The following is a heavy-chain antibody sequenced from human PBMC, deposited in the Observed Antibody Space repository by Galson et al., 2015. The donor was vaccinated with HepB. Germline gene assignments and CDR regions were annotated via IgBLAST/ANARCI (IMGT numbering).Heavy chain of an antibody. CDR2: ISGSGGRT. CDR1: GFTFSNYA. V-gene: IGHV3-23*01. Sequence: SLRLSCAASGFTFSNYAMTWVRQAPGKGLEWVSGISGSGGRTYYADSVKGRFTISRDNSKNTLSVQMNSLRVEDTAVYYCAKGFPVVPYFYYYAIDVWGEGTTGAV. CDR3: AKGFPVVPYFYYYAIDV. J-gene: IGHJ6*02.